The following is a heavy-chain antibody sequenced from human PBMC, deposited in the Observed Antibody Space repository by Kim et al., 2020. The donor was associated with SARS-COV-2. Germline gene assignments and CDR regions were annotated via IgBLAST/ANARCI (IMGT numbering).Heavy chain of an antibody. CDR3: AGEYCSGWDYRRNVRYYLEY. D-gene: IGHD6-19*01. Sequence: SETLSLTCSVSGGSISSSSDYWGWIRQPPGKGLEWIGSIYYSGSTYYNSSLKSRVTISVDTSKNQCSLKLSSVTAADTAVYYCAGEYCSGWDYRRNVRYYLEYWGQGTLVTVSS. CDR1: GGSISSSSDY. J-gene: IGHJ4*02. V-gene: IGHV4-39*01. CDR2: IYYSGST.